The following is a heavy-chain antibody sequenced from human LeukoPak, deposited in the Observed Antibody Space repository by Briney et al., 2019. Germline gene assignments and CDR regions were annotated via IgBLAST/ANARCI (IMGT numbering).Heavy chain of an antibody. Sequence: SETLSLTCTVSGGSISSDYWSWIRRPPGKGLEWIGYIHYSGRTNYNPSLKSRITISVDTSKTQFSLKLSSVTAVDTAVYYCATLRGSSSAVFDYWGQGTLVTVSS. V-gene: IGHV4-59*08. CDR3: ATLRGSSSAVFDY. CDR1: GGSISSDY. CDR2: IHYSGRT. D-gene: IGHD2-2*01. J-gene: IGHJ4*02.